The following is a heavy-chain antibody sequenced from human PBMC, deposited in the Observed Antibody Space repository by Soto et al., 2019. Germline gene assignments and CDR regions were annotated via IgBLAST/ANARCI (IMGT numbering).Heavy chain of an antibody. CDR3: ARERQVGPSSGRFDT. Sequence: PSETLSLTCSVNGDSINSDSVYWSWIRQSPGKGLEYIGYITYNGRTFYNPSLKSRVTMSVDTPKNQFSLEVRSVTAADTAVYYCARERQVGPSSGRFDTWGQGTLVTV. CDR2: ITYNGRT. CDR1: GDSINSDSVY. V-gene: IGHV4-31*03. J-gene: IGHJ5*02.